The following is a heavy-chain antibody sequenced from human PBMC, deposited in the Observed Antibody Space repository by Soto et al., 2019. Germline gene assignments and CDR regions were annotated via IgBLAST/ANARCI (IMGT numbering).Heavy chain of an antibody. V-gene: IGHV4-4*07. CDR1: GGSISSYY. J-gene: IGHJ6*02. Sequence: SETLSLTCTVSGGSISSYYWSWIRQPAGKGLAWIGRIYTSGSTNYNPSLKGRVTMSVDTSKNQFSLKLSSVTAADTAVYYCARGRCSRTSCYRYYYYGMDVWGQGTTVTVS. D-gene: IGHD2-2*01. CDR2: IYTSGST. CDR3: ARGRCSRTSCYRYYYYGMDV.